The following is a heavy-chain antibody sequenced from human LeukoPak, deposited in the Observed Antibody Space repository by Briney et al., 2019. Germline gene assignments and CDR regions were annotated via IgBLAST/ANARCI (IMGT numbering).Heavy chain of an antibody. CDR1: GFTFSRYS. D-gene: IGHD3-3*01. CDR3: ARDPSGFWSGYYTGPCNYYYMDV. J-gene: IGHJ6*03. V-gene: IGHV3-48*01. CDR2: ISSSNSTI. Sequence: PGGSLRLSCAASGFTFSRYSMNWVRQAPGKGLEWVAYISSSNSTIYHADSVKGRFTISRDKAKNSLYLQMNSLRVDDTAVYYCARDPSGFWSGYYTGPCNYYYMDVWGKGTTVTVSS.